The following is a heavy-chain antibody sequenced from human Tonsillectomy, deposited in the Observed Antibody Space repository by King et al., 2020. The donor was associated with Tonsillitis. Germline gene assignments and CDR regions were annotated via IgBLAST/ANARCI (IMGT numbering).Heavy chain of an antibody. J-gene: IGHJ6*02. D-gene: IGHD1-7*01. CDR3: ARVKRTSWGSHNYGMDV. Sequence: VQLVESGGGLVQPGGSLRLSCAASGFTFTTYWMTWVRQTPGKGLEWVANVDHDGSQKYYVDSVKGRFTISRDNAKNSLNLQMNSLRVEGSAVYFCARVKRTSWGSHNYGMDVWGQGTTVTVSS. CDR2: VDHDGSQK. V-gene: IGHV3-7*04. CDR1: GFTFTTYW.